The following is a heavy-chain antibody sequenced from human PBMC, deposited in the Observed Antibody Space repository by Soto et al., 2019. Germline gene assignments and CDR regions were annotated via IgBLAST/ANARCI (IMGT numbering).Heavy chain of an antibody. CDR3: AASCVGCGGFNYYGMDV. CDR1: GGSISSGGYY. D-gene: IGHD2-21*01. Sequence: QVQLQESGPGLVKPSQTLSLTCTVSGGSISSGGYYWSWIRQHPGKGLEWVGYIYYSGSTYYNPSLKIRFTITVDTSKNQFSLKLSSVTAADTAVYYCAASCVGCGGFNYYGMDVWGQGTTVTLSS. CDR2: IYYSGST. V-gene: IGHV4-31*03. J-gene: IGHJ6*02.